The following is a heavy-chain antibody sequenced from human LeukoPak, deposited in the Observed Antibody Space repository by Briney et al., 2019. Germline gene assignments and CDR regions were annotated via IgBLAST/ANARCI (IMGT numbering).Heavy chain of an antibody. D-gene: IGHD5-18*01. CDR1: GGSISSYS. V-gene: IGHV4-59*01. J-gene: IGHJ4*02. CDR2: IYYSGST. Sequence: SETLSLTCTASGGSISSYSWSWIRQPPGKGLEWIGYIYYSGSTNYNPSLKSRVTISVDTSKNQYSLKLSSVTAADTAVYYCARWDTAMARVDYWGQGTLVTVSS. CDR3: ARWDTAMARVDY.